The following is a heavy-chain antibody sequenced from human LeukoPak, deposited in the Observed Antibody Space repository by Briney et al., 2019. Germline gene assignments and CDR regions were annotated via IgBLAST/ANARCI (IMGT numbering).Heavy chain of an antibody. V-gene: IGHV3-21*01. CDR1: GFTFSSYS. CDR3: AKGSYQLRGDY. Sequence: PGGSLRLSCAASGFTFSSYSMNWVRQAPGKGLEWVSSISSSSSYIYYADSVKGRFTISRDNSKNTLYLQMNSLRAEDTAVYYCAKGSYQLRGDYWGQGTLVTVSS. CDR2: ISSSSSYI. D-gene: IGHD2-2*01. J-gene: IGHJ4*02.